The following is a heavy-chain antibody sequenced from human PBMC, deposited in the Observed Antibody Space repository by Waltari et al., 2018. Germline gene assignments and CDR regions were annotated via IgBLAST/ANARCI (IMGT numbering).Heavy chain of an antibody. CDR3: AKLYGDYVAYFDY. J-gene: IGHJ4*02. Sequence: EVQLLESGGGLVQPGGSLRLSCAASGFTFSSYAMSWVRQAPGKGVEWGCAISVRGGSTYYADSVNGRFTMSMDNSKNTLYLQMNSLRAEDTAVYYCAKLYGDYVAYFDYWGQGTLVTVSS. V-gene: IGHV3-23*01. D-gene: IGHD4-17*01. CDR1: GFTFSSYA. CDR2: ISVRGGST.